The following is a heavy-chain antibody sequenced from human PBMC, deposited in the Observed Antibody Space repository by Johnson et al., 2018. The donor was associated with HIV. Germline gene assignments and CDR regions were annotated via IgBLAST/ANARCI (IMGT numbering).Heavy chain of an antibody. D-gene: IGHD1-26*01. CDR1: GFTVSSFG. J-gene: IGHJ3*02. CDR2: IGTAGDT. CDR3: ARSIVGAIVDAFDM. Sequence: MQLVESGGGVGQPGRSLRLICAASGFTVSSFGMEWVRQAPGKGLEWVSAIGTAGDTYYPDSVKGRFTISRDNAKNSLYLQMNILRAEDTAVYYCARSIVGAIVDAFDMWGQATMVTVSS. V-gene: IGHV3-13*01.